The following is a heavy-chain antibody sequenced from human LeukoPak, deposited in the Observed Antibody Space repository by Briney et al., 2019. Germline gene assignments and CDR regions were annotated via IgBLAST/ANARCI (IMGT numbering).Heavy chain of an antibody. CDR3: ARDREGYYDSSGFFFY. CDR2: ISYDGSNK. Sequence: GGSLRLSCAASGFTFSSYAVHWVRQAPGKGLEWVAVISYDGSNKYYADSVKGRFTISRDNSKNTLYLQMNSLRAEDTAVYYCARDREGYYDSSGFFFYWGQGTLVTVSS. D-gene: IGHD3-22*01. CDR1: GFTFSSYA. J-gene: IGHJ4*02. V-gene: IGHV3-30*01.